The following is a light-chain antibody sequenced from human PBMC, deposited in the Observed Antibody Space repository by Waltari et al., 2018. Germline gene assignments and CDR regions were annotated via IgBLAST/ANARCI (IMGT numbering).Light chain of an antibody. CDR1: QSVSSN. Sequence: EIVMTQSPATLSVSPGERATLSCRASQSVSSNLAWYQQKTGQTPRLLIYEASTRPTGIPARFSGSGSGTEFTLSISNLQSEDFAVYYCQQYNTWPPITFGQGTRLEIK. V-gene: IGKV3-15*01. J-gene: IGKJ5*01. CDR3: QQYNTWPPIT. CDR2: EAS.